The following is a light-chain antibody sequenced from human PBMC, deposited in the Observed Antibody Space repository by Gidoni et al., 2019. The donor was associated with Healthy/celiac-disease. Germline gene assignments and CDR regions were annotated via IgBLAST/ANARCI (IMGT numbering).Light chain of an antibody. CDR1: QSVSSN. CDR3: QQYNNSPL. CDR2: GAS. Sequence: EIVITQSPATLSVSPGERATLSCRASQSVSSNLAWYQQKPGQAPRLLIYGASTRATGIPARFSGSGSGTEFTLTISSLQSEDFAVYYCQQYNNSPLFGPGTKVDIK. V-gene: IGKV3-15*01. J-gene: IGKJ3*01.